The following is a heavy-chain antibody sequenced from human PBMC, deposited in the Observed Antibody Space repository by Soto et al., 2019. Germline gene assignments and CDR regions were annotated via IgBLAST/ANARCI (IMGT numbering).Heavy chain of an antibody. Sequence: EVRLVESGGGLVQPGGSLRLSCAASGFTFSSYWMHWVRQAPGKGLVWVSRINSDGSSTNYADSVKGRFTISRDNAKNTLYLQMNSLRAEDTAVYYCAREVGRTTVTLYYYYYGVDVWGQGTTVTVSS. J-gene: IGHJ6*02. CDR3: AREVGRTTVTLYYYYYGVDV. CDR1: GFTFSSYW. CDR2: INSDGSST. V-gene: IGHV3-74*01. D-gene: IGHD4-17*01.